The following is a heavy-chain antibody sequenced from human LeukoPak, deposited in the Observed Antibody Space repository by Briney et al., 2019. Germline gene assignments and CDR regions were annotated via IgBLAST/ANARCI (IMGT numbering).Heavy chain of an antibody. V-gene: IGHV4-34*01. D-gene: IGHD6-19*01. Sequence: PSETLSLTCAVYGGSFSGYYWSWIRQPPGKGLEWIGEINHSGSTNYNPSLKSRVTISVDTSKNQFSLKLSSVTAADTAVYYCARGRRGSGWYGRYFDYWGQGTLVTVSS. J-gene: IGHJ4*02. CDR3: ARGRRGSGWYGRYFDY. CDR2: INHSGST. CDR1: GGSFSGYY.